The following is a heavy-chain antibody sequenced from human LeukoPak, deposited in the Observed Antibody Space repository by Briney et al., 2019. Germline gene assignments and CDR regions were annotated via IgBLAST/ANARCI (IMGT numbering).Heavy chain of an antibody. J-gene: IGHJ3*02. Sequence: KPSETLSLTCTVSGGSISSYYWGWIRQPPGKGLEWIGSIYYSGSTYYNPSLKSRVTISVDTSKNQFSLKLSSVTAADTAVYYCAKRLRWLGAGAFDIWGQGTMVTVSS. V-gene: IGHV4-39*01. CDR3: AKRLRWLGAGAFDI. CDR2: IYYSGST. CDR1: GGSISSYY. D-gene: IGHD4-17*01.